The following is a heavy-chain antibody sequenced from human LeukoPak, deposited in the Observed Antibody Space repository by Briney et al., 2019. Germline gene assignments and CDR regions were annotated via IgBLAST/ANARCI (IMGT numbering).Heavy chain of an antibody. V-gene: IGHV3-48*02. CDR2: ISSSSNTI. CDR3: ARAVTVVTRGGLVFDY. CDR1: GFTFSSYS. J-gene: IGHJ4*02. Sequence: GGSLRLSCAASGFTFSSYSMNWVRQAPGKGLEWVSYISSSSNTIYYADSVKGRFTISRDNAKNSLFLQMNSLRDEDTSVYYCARAVTVVTRGGLVFDYWGQGPLVIVS. D-gene: IGHD2-21*02.